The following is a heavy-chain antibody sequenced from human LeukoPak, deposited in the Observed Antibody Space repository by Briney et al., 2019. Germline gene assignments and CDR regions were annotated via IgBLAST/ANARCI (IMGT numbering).Heavy chain of an antibody. CDR2: ISAYNGNT. D-gene: IGHD2-21*01. CDR3: ARGAAGIVVADDFDY. J-gene: IGHJ4*02. CDR1: GGTFSSYA. V-gene: IGHV1-18*01. Sequence: GASVKVSCKASGGTFSSYAISWVRQAPGQGLEWMGWISAYNGNTNYAQKLQGRVTMTTDTSTSTAYMELRSLRSDDTAVYYCARGAAGIVVADDFDYWGQGTLVTVSS.